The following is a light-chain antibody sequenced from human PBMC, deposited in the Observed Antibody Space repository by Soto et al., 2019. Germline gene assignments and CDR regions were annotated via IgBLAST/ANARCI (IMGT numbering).Light chain of an antibody. CDR3: QQSYSTLFT. CDR1: QSISSY. V-gene: IGKV1-39*01. CDR2: AAS. Sequence: DIPMTQPPSSLSASVGDRVTITCRASQSISSYLNWYQQKPGKAPKLLIYAASSLQSGVPSRFSGSGSGTDFTLTISSLQPEDFATYYCQQSYSTLFTFGPGTKVDIK. J-gene: IGKJ3*01.